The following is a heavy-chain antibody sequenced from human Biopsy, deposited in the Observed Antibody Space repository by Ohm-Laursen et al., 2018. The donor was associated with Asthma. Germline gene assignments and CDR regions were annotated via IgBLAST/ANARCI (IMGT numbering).Heavy chain of an antibody. D-gene: IGHD3-10*01. Sequence: SLRLSCTASGFTFSTYGMHWVRQAPGKGLEWVAVISYDGSNRYSADSVRGRFTISRDNSKNTLYLQMSSLRAGDTALYYCAKDVVWFRELGGMDVWGQGTTVTVSS. CDR3: AKDVVWFRELGGMDV. V-gene: IGHV3-30*18. J-gene: IGHJ6*02. CDR1: GFTFSTYG. CDR2: ISYDGSNR.